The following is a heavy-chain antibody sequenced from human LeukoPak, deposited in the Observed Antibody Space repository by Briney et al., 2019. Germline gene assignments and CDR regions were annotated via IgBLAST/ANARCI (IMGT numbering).Heavy chain of an antibody. CDR3: ARGEYQLLYVLDY. J-gene: IGHJ4*02. Sequence: PGGYLRLSCAASGFTFSSYSMNWVRQAPGKGLEWVSSISSSSSYIYYADSVKGRFTISRDNAKNSLYLQMNSLRAEDTAVYYCARGEYQLLYVLDYWGQGTLVTVSS. CDR1: GFTFSSYS. CDR2: ISSSSSYI. V-gene: IGHV3-21*01. D-gene: IGHD2-2*02.